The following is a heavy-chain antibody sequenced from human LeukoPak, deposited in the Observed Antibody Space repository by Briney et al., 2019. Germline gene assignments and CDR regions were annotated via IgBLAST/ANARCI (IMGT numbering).Heavy chain of an antibody. Sequence: ASVKVSCKASGYTFTGYYMHWVRQAPGQGLEWMGWINPNSGGTNYAQKFQGWVTMTRDTSISTAYMELRSLRSDDTAVYYCARDQDIVATITDYYYYMDVWGKGTTVTVSS. D-gene: IGHD5-12*01. V-gene: IGHV1-2*04. CDR3: ARDQDIVATITDYYYYMDV. CDR1: GYTFTGYY. CDR2: INPNSGGT. J-gene: IGHJ6*03.